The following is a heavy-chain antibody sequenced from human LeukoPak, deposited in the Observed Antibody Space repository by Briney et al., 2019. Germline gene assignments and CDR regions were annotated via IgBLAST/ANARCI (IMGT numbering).Heavy chain of an antibody. J-gene: IGHJ4*02. CDR1: GFTFSSYG. Sequence: GGSLRLSCAASGFTFSSYGMHWVRQAPGKGLEWVAVISYDGSNKYYADSVKGRFTISRDNSKNTLYLQMNSLRAEDTAVYYCAAGGDCFDYWGQGTLVTVSS. D-gene: IGHD2-21*01. CDR3: AAGGDCFDY. V-gene: IGHV3-30*03. CDR2: ISYDGSNK.